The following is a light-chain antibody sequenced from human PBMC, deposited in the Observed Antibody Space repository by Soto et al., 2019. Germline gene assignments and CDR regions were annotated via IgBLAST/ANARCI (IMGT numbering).Light chain of an antibody. V-gene: IGLV2-23*01. CDR2: EGS. CDR3: CSYAGTTRV. J-gene: IGLJ1*01. Sequence: QSALTQPASVSGSPGQSITISCTGTSSDVGSYSLVSWYQQHPGKAPKLMIYEGSKRPSGVSNRFSGSKSGNTASLTISGLQAEDESDYYCCSYAGTTRVFGTGTKLTVL. CDR1: SSDVGSYSL.